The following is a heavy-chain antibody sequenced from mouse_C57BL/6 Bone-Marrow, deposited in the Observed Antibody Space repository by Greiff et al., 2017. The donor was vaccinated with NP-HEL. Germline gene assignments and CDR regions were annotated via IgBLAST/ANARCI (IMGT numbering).Heavy chain of an antibody. J-gene: IGHJ2*01. D-gene: IGHD1-1*01. V-gene: IGHV1-81*01. CDR1: GYTFTSYG. Sequence: VQLQQSGAELARPGASVKLSCKASGYTFTSYGISWVKQRTGQGLEWIGEIYPRSGNTYYNEKFKGKATLTADKSSSTAYMELRSLTSEDSAVYFCAREDYYGSIFDYWGQGTTLTVSS. CDR3: AREDYYGSIFDY. CDR2: IYPRSGNT.